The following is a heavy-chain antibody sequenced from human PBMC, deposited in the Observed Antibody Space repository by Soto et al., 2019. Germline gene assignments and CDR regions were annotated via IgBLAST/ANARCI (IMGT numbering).Heavy chain of an antibody. D-gene: IGHD1-26*01. Sequence: GGSLRLSCAASGFTFRSYWMSWVRQAPGKGLEWVANIKPDGTEKYHEDSVKGRFTISRDNAKNSLYLQMNSLRAEDTAVYFCARSRAGGDAFDIWGQGTMVTVSS. J-gene: IGHJ3*02. CDR2: IKPDGTEK. CDR3: ARSRAGGDAFDI. V-gene: IGHV3-7*05. CDR1: GFTFRSYW.